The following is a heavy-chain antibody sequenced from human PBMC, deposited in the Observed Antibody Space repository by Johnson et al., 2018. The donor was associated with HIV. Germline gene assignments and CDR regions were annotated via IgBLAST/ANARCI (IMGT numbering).Heavy chain of an antibody. CDR1: GFTFSSYD. CDR3: ARGNGLHSSGDDAFDI. D-gene: IGHD6-19*01. J-gene: IGHJ3*02. CDR2: IGTAGDT. V-gene: IGHV3-13*01. Sequence: VQLVESGGVVVQPGGSLRLSCAASGFTFSSYDMHWVRQATGKGLEWVSAIGTAGDTYYPGSVKGRFTISRENAKNSLYLQMNSLRAGDTAVYYCARGNGLHSSGDDAFDILGQGTMVTVSS.